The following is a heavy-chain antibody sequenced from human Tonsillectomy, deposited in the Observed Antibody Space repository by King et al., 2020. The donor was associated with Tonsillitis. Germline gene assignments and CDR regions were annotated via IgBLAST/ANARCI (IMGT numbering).Heavy chain of an antibody. CDR3: ARGRPLVRGEHCFDP. CDR1: GYNFNNYW. CDR2: IYPGDSDT. V-gene: IGHV5-51*01. D-gene: IGHD3-10*01. J-gene: IGHJ5*02. Sequence: QLVQSGVEVKKPGESLKISCKGSGYNFNNYWIGWVRQMPGKGLECMGIIYPGDSDTRYSPSFQGQVTISADKSISTAYLHWRSLKASDTAMYYCARGRPLVRGEHCFDPWGQGTLVTVSS.